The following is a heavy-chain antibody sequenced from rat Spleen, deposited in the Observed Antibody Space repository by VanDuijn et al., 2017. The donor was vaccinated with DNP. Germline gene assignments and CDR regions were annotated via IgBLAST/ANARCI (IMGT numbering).Heavy chain of an antibody. CDR1: XXSIXXXF. CDR2: ISYSGXT. CDR3: ARWTRYFDS. V-gene: IGHV3-1*01. Sequence: EVQXXXSGXXLVKPSXXXSLXXSVXXXSIXXXFWSWIRKFPRNKMEYIGHISYSGXTNYNPSLKSRISITRDTSKNHFFLQLNSVTTEDTATYYCARWTRYFDSWGQGVMVTVSS. D-gene: IGHD1-7*01. J-gene: IGHJ2*01.